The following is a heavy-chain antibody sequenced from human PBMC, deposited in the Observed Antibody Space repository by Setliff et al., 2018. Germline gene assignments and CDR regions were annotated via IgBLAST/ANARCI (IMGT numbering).Heavy chain of an antibody. CDR3: ARSAVVVPGQFYFDN. CDR1: GFTFSTYA. Sequence: LRLSCAASGFTFSTYAMNWLRQAPGKGLEWVSYISSSSGLIYYADSVKGRFTISRDEAKNSLYLQMNSLRTEDTAVYYCARSAVVVPGQFYFDNWGQGTQVTVS. D-gene: IGHD2-2*01. J-gene: IGHJ4*02. CDR2: ISSSSGLI. V-gene: IGHV3-48*01.